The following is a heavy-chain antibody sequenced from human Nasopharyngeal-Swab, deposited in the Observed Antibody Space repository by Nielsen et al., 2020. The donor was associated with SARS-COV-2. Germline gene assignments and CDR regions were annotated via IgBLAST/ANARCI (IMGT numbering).Heavy chain of an antibody. CDR2: IKSKTDGGTT. J-gene: IGHJ4*02. Sequence: GCQGPGRGLEWVGRIKSKTDGGTTDYAAPVKGRFTISRDDSKNTLYLQMNSLKTEDTAVYYCTTAITIFGVVIPGGYWGQGTLVTVSS. CDR3: TTAITIFGVVIPGGY. D-gene: IGHD3-3*01. V-gene: IGHV3-15*01.